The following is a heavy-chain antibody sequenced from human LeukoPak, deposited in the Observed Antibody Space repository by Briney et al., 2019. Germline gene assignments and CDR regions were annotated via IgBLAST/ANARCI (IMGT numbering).Heavy chain of an antibody. J-gene: IGHJ6*02. CDR3: ASPPLGYCSSTSCYIHYYYYGMDV. V-gene: IGHV1-69*04. D-gene: IGHD2-2*02. Sequence: SVKVSCKASGGTFSSYAISWVRQAPGQGLEWMGGIIPILGIANYAQKFQGRVTITADKSTSTAYMELSSLGSEDTAVYYCASPPLGYCSSTSCYIHYYYYGMDVWGQGTTVTVSS. CDR1: GGTFSSYA. CDR2: IIPILGIA.